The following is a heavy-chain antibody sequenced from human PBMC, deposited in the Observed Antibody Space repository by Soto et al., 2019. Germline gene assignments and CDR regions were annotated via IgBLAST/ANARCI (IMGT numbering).Heavy chain of an antibody. V-gene: IGHV3-23*01. CDR3: AKEFYYYDSSGSYSLPFDY. CDR2: ISGSGGST. J-gene: IGHJ4*02. CDR1: GFTFSSYA. Sequence: PGGSLRLSCAASGFTFSSYAMSWVRQAPGKGLEWVSAISGSGGSTYYADSVKGRFTISRDNSKNTLYLQMNSLRAEDTAVYYCAKEFYYYDSSGSYSLPFDYWGQGTLVTVPS. D-gene: IGHD3-22*01.